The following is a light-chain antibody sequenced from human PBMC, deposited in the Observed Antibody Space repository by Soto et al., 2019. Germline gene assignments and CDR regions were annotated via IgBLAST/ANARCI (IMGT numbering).Light chain of an antibody. CDR2: GAS. V-gene: IGKV3-20*01. CDR1: QSVSSSY. Sequence: EIVLTQSPGTLSLSPGERATLSCRASQSVSSSYLAWYQQKPGQAPRFLIYGASTRATGIPDRFSGSGSGTDFTLTISRLEPEDFAVYYCQQYGSSPQVTFGGGTKVEIK. J-gene: IGKJ4*01. CDR3: QQYGSSPQVT.